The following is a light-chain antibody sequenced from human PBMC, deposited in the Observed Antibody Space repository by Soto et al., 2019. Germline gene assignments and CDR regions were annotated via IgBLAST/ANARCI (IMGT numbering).Light chain of an antibody. V-gene: IGKV3-20*01. J-gene: IGKJ2*01. CDR2: GAS. Sequence: ETVLTQSPGTLSLSPGESGTLSCRASRTVSSNYLSWYQLKPGQAPRLLVYGASSRAIGIPDRFSGSGSGTDFTLTISRLEPEDFAVYYCQQYGSLPYTFGQGTKVDIK. CDR1: RTVSSNY. CDR3: QQYGSLPYT.